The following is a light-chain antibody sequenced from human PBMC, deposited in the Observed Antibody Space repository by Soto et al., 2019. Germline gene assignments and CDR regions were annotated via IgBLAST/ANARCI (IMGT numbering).Light chain of an antibody. V-gene: IGKV1-5*01. J-gene: IGKJ1*01. CDR3: QQYWT. Sequence: DSQMTQSPSTLSSSLGDRFTITCRASQSISSWLAWYQQKPGKAPKLLIYDASSLESGVPSRFSGSGSGTEFTLTISSLQPDDFATYYCQQYWTFGQGTKVDIK. CDR2: DAS. CDR1: QSISSW.